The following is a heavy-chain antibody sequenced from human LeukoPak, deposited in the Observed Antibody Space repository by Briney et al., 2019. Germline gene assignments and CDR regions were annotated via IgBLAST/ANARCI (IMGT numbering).Heavy chain of an antibody. CDR1: GSSFTSYW. Sequence: GESLQISCQCSGSSFTSYWIGWVRQLPGKGLEWMGIIYPGDSDTRYSPSFQGQVTISADKSISTPYLQWSSLKASDTAMYYCARHAPYYYDSSGYYGNWFDPWGQGTLVTVSS. V-gene: IGHV5-51*01. D-gene: IGHD3-22*01. CDR3: ARHAPYYYDSSGYYGNWFDP. CDR2: IYPGDSDT. J-gene: IGHJ5*02.